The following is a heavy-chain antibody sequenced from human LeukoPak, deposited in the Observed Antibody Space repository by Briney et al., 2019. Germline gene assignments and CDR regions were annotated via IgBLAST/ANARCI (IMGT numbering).Heavy chain of an antibody. V-gene: IGHV4-39*07. CDR2: GDYSGGT. CDR1: SDFFSSVTDY. J-gene: IGHJ4*02. Sequence: SETLSLTCTVSSDFFSSVTDYWAWIRQPPGKGLEWIASGDYSGGTYYNPSLESRVAISADMSKNQISLKLSSVTAADTALYYCARERGEEYSSGWYKTNFFDTWGQGTRVAVSS. CDR3: ARERGEEYSSGWYKTNFFDT. D-gene: IGHD6-19*01.